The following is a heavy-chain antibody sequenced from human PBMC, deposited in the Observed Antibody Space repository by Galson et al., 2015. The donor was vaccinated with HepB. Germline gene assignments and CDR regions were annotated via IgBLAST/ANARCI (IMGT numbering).Heavy chain of an antibody. D-gene: IGHD2-2*01. J-gene: IGHJ6*03. CDR1: GYSFITYW. CDR3: ARSASTYSYYMDV. Sequence: QSGAEVKEPGESLRISCKASGYSFITYWIGWVRQIPGKGLEWMGLIYPGDSDTRYSPSFEGQVTISADKSIGTAYLQWDSLKASDTARYYCARSASTYSYYMDVWGKGTTVTVSS. V-gene: IGHV5-51*03. CDR2: IYPGDSDT.